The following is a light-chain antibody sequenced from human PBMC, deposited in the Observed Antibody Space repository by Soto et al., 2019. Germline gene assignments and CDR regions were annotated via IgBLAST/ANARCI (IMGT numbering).Light chain of an antibody. CDR2: GAS. Sequence: EIVMTQSPATLSVSPGERATLSCRASQSVNTYLAWYQQKPGQAPRLLIFGASTRATGIPARFSGSGSGSEFTLTISSLQSEDFAVYSCQQYNNWPLVTFGGGTKLEIK. V-gene: IGKV3-15*01. CDR1: QSVNTY. CDR3: QQYNNWPLVT. J-gene: IGKJ4*01.